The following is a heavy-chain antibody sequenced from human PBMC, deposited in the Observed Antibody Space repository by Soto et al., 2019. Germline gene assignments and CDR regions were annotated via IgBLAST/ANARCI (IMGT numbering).Heavy chain of an antibody. Sequence: QVQLVESGGGVVQPGRSLRLSCAASGFTFSSYGMHWVRQAPGKGLEWVAVIWYDGSNKYYADSVKGRFTISRDNSKNPLYLQMNILGAEDTAVYYCASSYCSGGSCRNWFDPWGQGTLVTVSS. CDR1: GFTFSSYG. CDR2: IWYDGSNK. CDR3: ASSYCSGGSCRNWFDP. V-gene: IGHV3-33*01. D-gene: IGHD2-15*01. J-gene: IGHJ5*02.